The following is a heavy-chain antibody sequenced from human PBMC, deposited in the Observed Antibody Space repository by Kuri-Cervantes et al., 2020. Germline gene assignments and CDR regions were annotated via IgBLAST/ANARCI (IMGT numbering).Heavy chain of an antibody. V-gene: IGHV3-66*01. CDR2: IYSGGST. D-gene: IGHD2-15*01. CDR1: GFTVSSNY. CDR3: ATALGYCSGGSCREDDY. J-gene: IGHJ4*02. Sequence: GGSLRLSCAASGFTVSSNYMSWVRQAPGKGLEWVSVIYSGGSTYYADSVKGRFTISRDNSKNTLYFQMNSLRAEDTAVYYCATALGYCSGGSCREDDYWGQGTLVTVSS.